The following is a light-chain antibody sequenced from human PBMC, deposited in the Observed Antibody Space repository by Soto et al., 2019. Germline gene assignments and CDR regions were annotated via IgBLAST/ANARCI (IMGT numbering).Light chain of an antibody. V-gene: IGKV3-11*01. Sequence: EIVLTQSPATLSLSPGERATLSCRASQSVTNSLAWYQQKPGQAPRLLVYDASNRATGIPTRFSGSGSGTDFTLTISNLEPEDFAVYYCQQRYNWPPTFGQGTRLEIK. J-gene: IGKJ5*01. CDR3: QQRYNWPPT. CDR1: QSVTNS. CDR2: DAS.